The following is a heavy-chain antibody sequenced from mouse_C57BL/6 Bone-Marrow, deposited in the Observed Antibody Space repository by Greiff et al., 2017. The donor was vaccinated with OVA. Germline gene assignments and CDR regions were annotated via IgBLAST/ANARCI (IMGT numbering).Heavy chain of an antibody. D-gene: IGHD4-1*01. V-gene: IGHV1-69*01. Sequence: VQLQQPGAELVMPGASVKLSCKASGYTFTSYWMHWVKQRPGQGLEWIGEIDPSDSYTNYNQKFKGKSTLTVDKSSSTAYMQHSSLTSEDSAVYYCARGGGTGTDYWGQGTTLTVSS. CDR1: GYTFTSYW. J-gene: IGHJ2*01. CDR3: ARGGGTGTDY. CDR2: IDPSDSYT.